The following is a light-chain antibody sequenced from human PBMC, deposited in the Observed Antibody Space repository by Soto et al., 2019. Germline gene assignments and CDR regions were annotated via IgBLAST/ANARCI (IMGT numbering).Light chain of an antibody. CDR1: QDIGSA. CDR2: DAS. V-gene: IGKV1-13*02. CDR3: QQFNSFPLT. Sequence: AAPLTQSPSSLSASVGDRVTISCRASQDIGSALAWYQQKPGKAPKVLIYDASSLKSGVPSRFSGSGSGTDFTLTISSLQPEDFATYYCQQFNSFPLTFGGGTKVEIK. J-gene: IGKJ4*01.